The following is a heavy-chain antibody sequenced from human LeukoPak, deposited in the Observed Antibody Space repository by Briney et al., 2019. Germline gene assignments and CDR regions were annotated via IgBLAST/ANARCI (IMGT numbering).Heavy chain of an antibody. J-gene: IGHJ4*02. CDR1: GYTFTSYS. V-gene: IGHV1-18*01. CDR2: ISAYNGNT. D-gene: IGHD2-2*01. CDR3: ARDAVVVPAASPFDY. Sequence: ASVKVSCXASGYTFTSYSISWVRQALGQGLEWMGWISAYNGNTNYAQKLQGRVTMTTDTSTSTAYMELRSLRSDDTAVYYCARDAVVVPAASPFDYWGQGTLVTVSS.